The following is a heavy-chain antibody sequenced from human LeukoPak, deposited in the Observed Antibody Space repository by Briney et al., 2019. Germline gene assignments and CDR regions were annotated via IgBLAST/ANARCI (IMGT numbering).Heavy chain of an antibody. J-gene: IGHJ4*02. CDR3: ARLNSGSSHIDY. CDR2: IYYSGST. Sequence: SETLSLTCTVSGGSISSSSYYWGWIRQPPGKGLEWIGNIYYSGSTYYNPSLTSRVTISEDTSENQFSLKLSSVTAADTAVYYCARLNSGSSHIDYWGQGTLVTVSS. D-gene: IGHD6-6*01. V-gene: IGHV4-39*01. CDR1: GGSISSSSYY.